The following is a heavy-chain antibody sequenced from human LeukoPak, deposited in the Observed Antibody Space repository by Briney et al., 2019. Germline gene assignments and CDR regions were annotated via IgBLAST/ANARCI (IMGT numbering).Heavy chain of an antibody. J-gene: IGHJ4*02. CDR1: GFTFSSYA. D-gene: IGHD3-22*01. CDR2: ISGSGDTT. CDR3: ARIPIVLIASGGY. Sequence: GGSLRLSCAASGFTFSSYAMSWVRQAPGKGLEWVSAISGSGDTTYYADSVKGRFTISRDNSKNTLYLQMNSLRVEDTAVYYCARIPIVLIASGGYWGQGTLVTVSS. V-gene: IGHV3-23*01.